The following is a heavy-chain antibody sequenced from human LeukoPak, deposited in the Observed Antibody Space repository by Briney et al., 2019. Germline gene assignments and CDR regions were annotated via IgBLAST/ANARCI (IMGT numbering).Heavy chain of an antibody. CDR1: GFTFSNYW. CDR2: IKQDASEK. D-gene: IGHD1-26*01. CDR3: ARGSSGRYFVFIDH. J-gene: IGHJ4*02. Sequence: GGSLRLSCAASGFTFSNYWMTWVRQAPGKGLEWVANIKQDASEKYYVDSVKGRFTISRDNAKNSLYLQMNSLRVEDTAVYYCARGSSGRYFVFIDHWGQGILVTVSS. V-gene: IGHV3-7*01.